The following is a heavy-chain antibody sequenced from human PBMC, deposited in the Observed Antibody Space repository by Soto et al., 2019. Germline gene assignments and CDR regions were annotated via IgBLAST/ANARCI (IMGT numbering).Heavy chain of an antibody. J-gene: IGHJ4*02. Sequence: WRSLRLSCAASGFTFSSYAMSWFRQAPGKGLEWVSAISGSGGSTYYADSVKGRFTISRDNSKNTLYLQMNSLRAEDTAVYYCAPSMGYDSSGSSYYWGQGTLVTVSS. CDR3: APSMGYDSSGSSYY. CDR1: GFTFSSYA. D-gene: IGHD3-22*01. CDR2: ISGSGGST. V-gene: IGHV3-23*01.